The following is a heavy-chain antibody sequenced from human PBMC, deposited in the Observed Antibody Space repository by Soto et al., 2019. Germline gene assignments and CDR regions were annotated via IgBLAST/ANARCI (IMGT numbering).Heavy chain of an antibody. V-gene: IGHV3-9*01. J-gene: IGHJ6*02. CDR2: ISWNSGSI. Sequence: PGGSLRLSCAASGFTFDDYAMHWVRQAPGKGLEWVSGISWNSGSIGYADSVKGRFTISRDNAKNSLYLQMNSLRAEDTALYYCAKDTRGGHFYYYGMDVWGQGTTVTAP. CDR3: AKDTRGGHFYYYGMDV. D-gene: IGHD2-15*01. CDR1: GFTFDDYA.